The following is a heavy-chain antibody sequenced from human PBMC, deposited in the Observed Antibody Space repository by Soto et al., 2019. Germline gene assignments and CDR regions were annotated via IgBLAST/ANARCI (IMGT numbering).Heavy chain of an antibody. CDR1: GFTFSTYW. Sequence: GGSLRLSCAASGFTFSTYWMSWVRQAPGKGLEWVANIHQERSEQYYVDSVKGRFTISRDNAKNSLYLQMNSLRAEDTAVYYCARHPERIAQIGWFDPWGQGTLVTVSS. D-gene: IGHD6-13*01. CDR3: ARHPERIAQIGWFDP. V-gene: IGHV3-7*01. J-gene: IGHJ5*02. CDR2: IHQERSEQ.